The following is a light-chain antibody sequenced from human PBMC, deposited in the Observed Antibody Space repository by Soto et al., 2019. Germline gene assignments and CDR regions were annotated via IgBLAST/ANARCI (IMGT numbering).Light chain of an antibody. J-gene: IGLJ1*01. CDR2: DVT. CDR1: SSDVGGYNY. V-gene: IGLV2-14*03. Sequence: SAVTQPASVSGSPGQSITISCTGTSSDVGGYNYVSWYQHHPGKAPKLIIYDVTSRPSGVSIRFSGSKSDNTASLTISGLQPEDEADYHCSSYTTSNTRQIVFGTGTKVTVL. CDR3: SSYTTSNTRQIV.